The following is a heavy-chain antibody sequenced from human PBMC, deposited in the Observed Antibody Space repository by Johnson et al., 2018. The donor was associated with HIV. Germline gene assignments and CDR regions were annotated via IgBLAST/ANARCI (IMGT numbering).Heavy chain of an antibody. CDR2: ISGSGGST. V-gene: IGHV3-23*04. CDR3: AKTFHLTAAGFPLNAFDI. CDR1: GFTFSSYA. J-gene: IGHJ3*02. D-gene: IGHD6-13*01. Sequence: VQLVESGGGLVQPGGSLRLSCAASGFTFSSYAMSWVRQAPGKGLEWVSAISGSGGSTYYADSVKGRFTISRDNSKNTLYLQMNSLRAEDTAVYYCAKTFHLTAAGFPLNAFDIWGQGTMVTVSS.